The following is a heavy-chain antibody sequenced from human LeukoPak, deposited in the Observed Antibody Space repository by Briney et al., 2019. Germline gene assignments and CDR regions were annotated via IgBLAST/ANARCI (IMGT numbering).Heavy chain of an antibody. CDR2: IYYTSTT. CDR1: SGSINNSNYY. V-gene: IGHV4-39*07. J-gene: IGHJ6*03. CDR3: ARGGSMDV. D-gene: IGHD3-10*01. Sequence: PSETLSLTCTLFSGSINNSNYYWGWIRQPPGKGLEWIGSIYYTSTTYYNPSLKSRVTMSVDTSKNQFSLKLSSVTAADTAVYYCARGGSMDVWGKGTTVTVSS.